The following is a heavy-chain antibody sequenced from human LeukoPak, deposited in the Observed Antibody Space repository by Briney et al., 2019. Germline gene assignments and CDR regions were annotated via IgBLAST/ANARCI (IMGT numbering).Heavy chain of an antibody. V-gene: IGHV3-21*01. Sequence: PGGSLRLSCAASGFTLSRFTMTWVRQVPGKGLEWVSIISSGSSYIYYADSMKGRFTISRDNAKNSLYLQMNSLRGEDTAVYYCARVAQGDGSGYYLSHIDYWGQGTLVTVSS. CDR1: GFTLSRFT. CDR3: ARVAQGDGSGYYLSHIDY. J-gene: IGHJ4*02. CDR2: ISSGSSYI. D-gene: IGHD3-22*01.